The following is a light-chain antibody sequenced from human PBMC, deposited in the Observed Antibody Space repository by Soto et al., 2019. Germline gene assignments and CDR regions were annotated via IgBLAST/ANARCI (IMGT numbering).Light chain of an antibody. CDR3: QQLNSYPLT. CDR1: QGISSY. V-gene: IGKV1-9*01. Sequence: DIQLTQSPSFLSASVGDRVTITCRASQGISSYFAWYQQKPGKVPELLIYGAFILQSGVPSRFSGSGSGTEFTLTISSLQPEDFATYYCQQLNSYPLTFGGGTKVEIK. CDR2: GAF. J-gene: IGKJ4*01.